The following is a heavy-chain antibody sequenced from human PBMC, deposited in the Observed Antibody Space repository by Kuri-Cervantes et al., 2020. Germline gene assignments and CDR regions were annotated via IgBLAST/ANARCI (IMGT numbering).Heavy chain of an antibody. CDR3: AKGGMIVVVDSDY. Sequence: ESLDTYCAASGFTFSSYAMSWVRQAPGKGLEWVSAISGSGGSTYYADSVKGRFTISRDNSKNTLYLQMNSLRAEDTAVYYCAKGGMIVVVDSDYWGQGTLVTVSS. CDR1: GFTFSSYA. J-gene: IGHJ4*02. V-gene: IGHV3-23*01. D-gene: IGHD3-22*01. CDR2: ISGSGGST.